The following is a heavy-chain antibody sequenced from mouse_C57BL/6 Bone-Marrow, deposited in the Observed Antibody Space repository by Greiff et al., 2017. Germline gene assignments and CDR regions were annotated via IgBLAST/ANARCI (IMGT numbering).Heavy chain of an antibody. CDR1: GFNIKDAY. CDR2: IDPEDGDT. D-gene: IGHD1-2*01. CDR3: TSFLAYAMDY. J-gene: IGHJ4*01. V-gene: IGHV14-4*01. Sequence: VQLQQSGAELVRPGASVKLSCTASGFNIKDAYMHWVKQRPGKGLEWIGWIDPEDGDTEYASKFQGKATITADTSSNTAYLQLSSLTSEDTAVYDCTSFLAYAMDYWGQGTSVTVSS.